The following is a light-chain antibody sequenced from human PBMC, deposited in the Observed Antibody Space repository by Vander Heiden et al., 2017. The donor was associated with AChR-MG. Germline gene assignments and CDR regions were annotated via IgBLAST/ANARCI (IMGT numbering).Light chain of an antibody. V-gene: IGLV1-40*01. Sequence: QSVLTQPPPVSGAPGQRVTIPCTGRSSNIGAGYDVHWYQHLPGTAPKLLIYGNSNRPSGVPDRFSGSKSGTSASLAITGRQAEDEADYYCQSYDSSLSGYWVFGGGTKLTVL. CDR1: SSNIGAGYD. CDR2: GNS. J-gene: IGLJ3*02. CDR3: QSYDSSLSGYWV.